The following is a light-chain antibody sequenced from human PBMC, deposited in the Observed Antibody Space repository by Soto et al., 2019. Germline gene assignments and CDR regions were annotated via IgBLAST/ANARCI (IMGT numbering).Light chain of an antibody. CDR1: SSNIGSNT. V-gene: IGLV1-44*01. J-gene: IGLJ1*01. Sequence: QSVLTQPPSASGTPGQRVTISCSGSSSNIGSNTVNWYQQLPGTAPKLLIYSNNQRPSGVPDRFSGSKSGTSASLAISGLQSEDDADYYCAAWDDSLNGRYVFGTGTKLTVL. CDR3: AAWDDSLNGRYV. CDR2: SNN.